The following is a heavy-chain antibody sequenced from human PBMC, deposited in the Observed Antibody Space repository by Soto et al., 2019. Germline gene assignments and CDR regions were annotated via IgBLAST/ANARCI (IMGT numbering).Heavy chain of an antibody. J-gene: IGHJ4*02. CDR3: AKIPDIVVVPAATEYDY. CDR1: GFTFSSYA. V-gene: IGHV3-23*01. CDR2: ISGRGGST. D-gene: IGHD2-2*01. Sequence: EVQLLESGGGLVQPGGSLRLSCAASGFTFSSYAMSWVRQAPGKGLEWVSAISGRGGSTYYADSVKGRFTISRDNSKNTLYLQMNSLRAEDTAVYYCAKIPDIVVVPAATEYDYWGQGTLVTVSS.